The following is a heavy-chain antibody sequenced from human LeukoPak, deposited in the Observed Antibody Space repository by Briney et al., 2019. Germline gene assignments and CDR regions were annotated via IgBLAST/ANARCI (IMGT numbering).Heavy chain of an antibody. J-gene: IGHJ4*02. V-gene: IGHV3-7*01. CDR1: GFTFSRYW. CDR3: ARDRFEAYGDTELGY. CDR2: IKQDGSEK. D-gene: IGHD4-17*01. Sequence: PGGSLRLSCAASGFTFSRYWMSWVRQAPGKGLEWVANIKQDGSEKYYVDSVKGRFTISRDNAKNLFYLHMNSLRAEDTAIYYCARDRFEAYGDTELGYWGQGTLVTVSS.